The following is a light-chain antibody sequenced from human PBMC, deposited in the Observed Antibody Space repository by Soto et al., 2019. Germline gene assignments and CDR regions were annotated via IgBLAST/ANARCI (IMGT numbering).Light chain of an antibody. CDR1: SSDIGHYNY. CDR2: DVS. J-gene: IGLJ1*01. Sequence: QSVLTQPASVTGVAVRSLTITNTGTSSDIGHYNYVSWYQQHPGNAPKLMIYDVSIRASGVSDRFSGSKSGNTASLTISGLQAEDEADYHCCSYTTTTSRVFGTGTKVTVL. CDR3: CSYTTTTSRV. V-gene: IGLV2-14*03.